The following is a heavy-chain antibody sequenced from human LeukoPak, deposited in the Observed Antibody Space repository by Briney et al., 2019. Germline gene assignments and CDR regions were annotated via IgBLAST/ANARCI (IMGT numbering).Heavy chain of an antibody. CDR1: GFTFSSYS. D-gene: IGHD4-23*01. CDR3: AKDQTPVDKGSWQIYY. V-gene: IGHV3-23*01. Sequence: GGSLRLSCAASGFTFSSYSMNWFRQAPGKGLEWVSVISGSGVSTYYAGSVRGRFTISRDNSKNTLYLQMHSLRAEDTAVYYCAKDQTPVDKGSWQIYYWGQGTLITVSS. CDR2: ISGSGVST. J-gene: IGHJ4*02.